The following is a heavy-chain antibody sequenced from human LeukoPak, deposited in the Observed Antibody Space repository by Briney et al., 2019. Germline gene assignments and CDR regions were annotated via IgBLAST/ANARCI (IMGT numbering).Heavy chain of an antibody. D-gene: IGHD6-19*01. V-gene: IGHV3-9*01. CDR3: AKDMYSSGWLPGI. CDR2: ISWNSGSI. Sequence: GRSLRLSCAASGFTFDDYAMHWVRQAPGKGLEWVSGISWNSGSIGYADSVKGRFTISRDNAKNSLYLQMNSLRAEDTALYYCAKDMYSSGWLPGIWGQGTMVTVSS. CDR1: GFTFDDYA. J-gene: IGHJ3*02.